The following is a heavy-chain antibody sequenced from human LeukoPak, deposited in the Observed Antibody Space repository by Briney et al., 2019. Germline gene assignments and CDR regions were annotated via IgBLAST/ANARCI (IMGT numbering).Heavy chain of an antibody. V-gene: IGHV4-39*07. CDR1: GGSISSSSYY. CDR3: ARAAPHAPWYYYDSSGYYPYYFDY. J-gene: IGHJ4*02. Sequence: PSETLSLTCTVSGGSISSSSYYWGWIRQPPGKGLEWIGSIYYSGSTYYNPSLKSRVTISVDTSKNQFSLKLSSVTAADTAVYYCARAAPHAPWYYYDSSGYYPYYFDYWGQGTLVTVSS. D-gene: IGHD3-22*01. CDR2: IYYSGST.